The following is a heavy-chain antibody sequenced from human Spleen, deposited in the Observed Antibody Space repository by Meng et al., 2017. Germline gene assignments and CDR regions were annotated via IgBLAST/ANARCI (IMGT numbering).Heavy chain of an antibody. CDR3: AKAQSNIDY. CDR2: INPNTGAT. CDR1: GGIFSNYV. Sequence: ASVKVSCKALGGIFSNYVIGWVRQAPGQGLEWMGWINPNTGATNYAQNFRGRVTVTRDTSISTAYMELSSLRSDDTAAYYCAKAQSNIDYWGQGTLVTVSS. V-gene: IGHV1-2*02. J-gene: IGHJ4*02.